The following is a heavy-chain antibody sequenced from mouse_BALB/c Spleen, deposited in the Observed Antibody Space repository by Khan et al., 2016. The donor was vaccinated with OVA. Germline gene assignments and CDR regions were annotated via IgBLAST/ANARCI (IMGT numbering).Heavy chain of an antibody. CDR1: GFTFSDYY. V-gene: IGHV5-4*02. D-gene: IGHD2-13*01. J-gene: IGHJ3*01. Sequence: VELVESGGGLVKPGGSLTLSCAASGFTFSDYYMYWVRQTPEKRLEWVATISDGGSYIYYLDSVKGRFTIYRDDAENNLNMQMSSLKSDDTALYYCVRVYYGAPFAYWGQGTLVTVSA. CDR2: ISDGGSYI. CDR3: VRVYYGAPFAY.